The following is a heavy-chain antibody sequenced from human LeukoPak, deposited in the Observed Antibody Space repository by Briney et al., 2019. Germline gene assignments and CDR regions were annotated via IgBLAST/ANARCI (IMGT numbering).Heavy chain of an antibody. D-gene: IGHD2-15*01. CDR2: MNPNSGNT. Sequence: ASVKVSCKASGYTFTSYDVNWVRQATGQGLEWMGWMNPNSGNTGLAQKFQGRVTLTRDTSLSTAYMELSNLRSDDTAVYYCARDEVVAATNYFGMVVWGQGTTVSVSS. J-gene: IGHJ6*02. CDR3: ARDEVVAATNYFGMVV. CDR1: GYTFTSYD. V-gene: IGHV1-8*01.